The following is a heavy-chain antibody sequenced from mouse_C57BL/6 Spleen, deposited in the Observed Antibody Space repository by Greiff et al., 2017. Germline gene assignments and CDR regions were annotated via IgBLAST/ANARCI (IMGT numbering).Heavy chain of an antibody. CDR3: TRGGYYGNDAMDY. Sequence: VQLQQSGAELVRPGASVKLSCTASGFNIKDDYMHWVKQRPEQGLEWIGWIDPENGDTEYASKFQGKATITADTSSNTAYLQLSSLTSEDTAVYYCTRGGYYGNDAMDYWGQGTSVTVSS. CDR2: IDPENGDT. J-gene: IGHJ4*01. CDR1: GFNIKDDY. D-gene: IGHD2-3*01. V-gene: IGHV14-4*01.